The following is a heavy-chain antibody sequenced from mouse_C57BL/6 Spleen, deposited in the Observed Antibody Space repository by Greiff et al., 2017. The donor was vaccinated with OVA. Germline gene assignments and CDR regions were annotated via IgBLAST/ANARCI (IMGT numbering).Heavy chain of an antibody. CDR1: GFTFSSYA. V-gene: IGHV5-4*01. CDR2: ISDGGSYT. Sequence: EVQVVESGGGLVKPGGSLKLSCAASGFTFSSYAMSWVRQTPEKRLEWVATISDGGSYTYYPDNVKGRFPICRDKDKNSLYLQMSHLKSEDTAMYYCARGSYGNYSWFAYWGQGTLVTVSA. CDR3: ARGSYGNYSWFAY. D-gene: IGHD2-1*01. J-gene: IGHJ3*01.